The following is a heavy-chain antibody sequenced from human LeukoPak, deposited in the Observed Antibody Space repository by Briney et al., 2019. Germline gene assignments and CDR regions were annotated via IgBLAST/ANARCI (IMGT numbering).Heavy chain of an antibody. CDR1: GYTFTNYG. Sequence: ASVKVSCKASGYTFTNYGIHWVRQAPGLRLEWMGWINAGNGNTRSSQKLQGRVTITTDTSANTAYMELSSLISEDTAIYFCARVGTSGWYGDSWGQGTQVIVSS. J-gene: IGHJ4*02. CDR3: ARVGTSGWYGDS. V-gene: IGHV1-3*01. D-gene: IGHD6-13*01. CDR2: INAGNGNT.